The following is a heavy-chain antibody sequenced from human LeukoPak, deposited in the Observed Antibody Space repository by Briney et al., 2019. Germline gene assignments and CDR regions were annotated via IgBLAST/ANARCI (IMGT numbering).Heavy chain of an antibody. CDR2: IYHSGST. D-gene: IGHD5-18*01. J-gene: IGHJ4*02. CDR1: GGSISSGGYY. Sequence: SQTLSLTCTVSGGSISSGGYYWSWIRQPPGKGLEWIGYIYHSGSTYYNPSLKSRVTISVDRSKNQFSLKLSSVTAADTAVYYCARTPGRRLGYPSGSDYWGQGTLVTVSS. CDR3: ARTPGRRLGYPSGSDY. V-gene: IGHV4-30-2*01.